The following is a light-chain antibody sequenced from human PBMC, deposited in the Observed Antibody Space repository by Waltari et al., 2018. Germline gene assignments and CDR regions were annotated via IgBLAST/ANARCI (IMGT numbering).Light chain of an antibody. CDR3: TSYTTTKTVV. V-gene: IGLV2-14*01. J-gene: IGLJ2*01. Sequence: QSALTQPASVSGSPGQSITISCTGPSSDLGGYNYVSWYQQHPGKAPKLMIYDVARWPSGVSNRFSGSKSGNTASLTISGLQAEDEADYYCTSYTTTKTVVFGGGTKVTVL. CDR2: DVA. CDR1: SSDLGGYNY.